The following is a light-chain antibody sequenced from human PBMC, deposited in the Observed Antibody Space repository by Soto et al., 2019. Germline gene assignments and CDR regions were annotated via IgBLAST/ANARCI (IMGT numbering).Light chain of an antibody. J-gene: IGKJ1*01. Sequence: DIQMTPSPSTLSASVGDRLTITCRASQSVGTSLAWYQQKAGIAPKLLIYQASSLKNGVPSRFSGSGSGTEFTLTISSLQPDDFATYYCQQYNTYRTFGQGTKVEIK. CDR3: QQYNTYRT. V-gene: IGKV1-5*03. CDR1: QSVGTS. CDR2: QAS.